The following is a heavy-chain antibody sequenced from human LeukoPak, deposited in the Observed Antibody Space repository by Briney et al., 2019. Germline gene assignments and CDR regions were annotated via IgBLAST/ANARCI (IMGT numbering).Heavy chain of an antibody. J-gene: IGHJ4*02. V-gene: IGHV3-43*02. Sequence: GSLRLSCVASGLPISDFAMHWVRQAPGKGLEWVSLISGDGVSTFYADSVKGRFSISRDNSKNSLYLEMNSLRTEDAAMYYCAKESGKFDYWGQGTLVAVSS. CDR1: GLPISDFA. CDR2: ISGDGVST. CDR3: AKESGKFDY.